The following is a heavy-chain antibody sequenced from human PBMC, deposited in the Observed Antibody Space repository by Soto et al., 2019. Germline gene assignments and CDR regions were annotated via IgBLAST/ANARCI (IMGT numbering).Heavy chain of an antibody. V-gene: IGHV3-9*01. D-gene: IGHD3-10*01. Sequence: EVRLVESGGGLVQPGRSLRLSCAASGFTFDDSAMHWVRQPPGKGLEWVSGISWNSGTIGYADSVRGRFTISRDNAKNSLYLQMNSLRAEDTALYYCAKDKLTTGTNGGFDYWGQGTLVTVSS. CDR3: AKDKLTTGTNGGFDY. CDR2: ISWNSGTI. J-gene: IGHJ4*02. CDR1: GFTFDDSA.